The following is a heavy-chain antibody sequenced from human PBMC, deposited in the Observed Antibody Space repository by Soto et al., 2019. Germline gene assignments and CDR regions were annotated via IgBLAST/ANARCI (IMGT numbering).Heavy chain of an antibody. CDR2: ISSSSSYT. V-gene: IGHV3-11*06. J-gene: IGHJ6*02. D-gene: IGHD2-2*01. Sequence: QVQLVESGGGLVKPGGSLRLSCAASGFTFSDYYMSWIRQAPGKGLEWVSYISSSSSYTNYADSVKGRFTISRDNAKNTLYLQMNSLRAEDTAVYYCARDLGYCSSTSCLKRHNGMDVWGQGTTVTVSS. CDR1: GFTFSDYY. CDR3: ARDLGYCSSTSCLKRHNGMDV.